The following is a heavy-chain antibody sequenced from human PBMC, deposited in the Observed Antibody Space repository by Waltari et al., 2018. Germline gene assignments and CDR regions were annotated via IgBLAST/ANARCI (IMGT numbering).Heavy chain of an antibody. D-gene: IGHD3-3*01. V-gene: IGHV1-69*08. CDR3: AKETSGAIFAATKGPFDI. CDR2: IIPIFGTA. CDR1: GGTFSSYA. Sequence: QVQLVQSGAEVKKPGSSVKVSCKASGGTFSSYAISWVRQAPGQGLEWMGRIIPIFGTANYAQKFQGRVTITADKSTSTAYMELSSLRSDDTAVYYCAKETSGAIFAATKGPFDIWGQGTMVTVSS. J-gene: IGHJ3*02.